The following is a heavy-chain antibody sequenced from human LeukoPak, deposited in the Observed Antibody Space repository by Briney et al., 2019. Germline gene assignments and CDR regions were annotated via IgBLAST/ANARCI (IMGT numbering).Heavy chain of an antibody. CDR2: INPNSGGT. Sequence: ASVKVSCKASGYTFTSYGISWVRQAPGQGLEWMGWINPNSGGTKYAKKFQGRVTMTRVTSISTAYMDLSRLRSDNTAVYYCARGSIVGATFDYFDYWGQGTLVTVSS. J-gene: IGHJ4*02. D-gene: IGHD1-26*01. V-gene: IGHV1-2*02. CDR1: GYTFTSYG. CDR3: ARGSIVGATFDYFDY.